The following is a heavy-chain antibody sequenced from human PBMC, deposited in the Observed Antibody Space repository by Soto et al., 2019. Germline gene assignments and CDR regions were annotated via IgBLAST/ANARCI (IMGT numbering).Heavy chain of an antibody. D-gene: IGHD5-12*01. V-gene: IGHV6-1*01. Sequence: PSQTLSLTCVISGDSVSSNTASWNWIRQSPSRGLEWLGRTYFRSKWYNDYAVSAKSRIIINPDTSNNQFSLQLNSVTPEDTAVYACAKGDNRGPKTGYACGRWGQRIMVAVAS. CDR1: GDSVSSNTAS. J-gene: IGHJ4*02. CDR3: AKGDNRGPKTGYACGR. CDR2: TYFRSKWYN.